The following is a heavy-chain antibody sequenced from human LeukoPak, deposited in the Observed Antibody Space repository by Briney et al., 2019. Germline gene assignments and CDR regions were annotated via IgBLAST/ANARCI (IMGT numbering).Heavy chain of an antibody. V-gene: IGHV4-39*02. CDR1: GGSISSSSYY. CDR2: IYYSGST. J-gene: IGHJ3*02. D-gene: IGHD6-19*01. Sequence: SETLSLTCTVSGGSISSSSYYWGWIRQPPGKGLEWIGSIYYSGSTYYNPSLKSRVTISVDTSKNQFSLKLSSVTAADTAVYYCARDLGSSGWYAAFDIWGQGTMVTVSS. CDR3: ARDLGSSGWYAAFDI.